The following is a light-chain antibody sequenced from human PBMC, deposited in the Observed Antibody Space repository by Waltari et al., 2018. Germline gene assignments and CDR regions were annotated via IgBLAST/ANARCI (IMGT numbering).Light chain of an antibody. V-gene: IGLV1-47*01. CDR3: AAWDNSLSGWV. J-gene: IGLJ3*02. Sequence: QSVLTQPPSASGTPGQRVTISCSGISSNIGNNYVFWYQKLPGTAPKLLIYMNDQRPSGVPDRFSGSKSVTSASLAIGGLRSEDEADYHCAAWDNSLSGWVFGEGTKLTVL. CDR2: MND. CDR1: SSNIGNNY.